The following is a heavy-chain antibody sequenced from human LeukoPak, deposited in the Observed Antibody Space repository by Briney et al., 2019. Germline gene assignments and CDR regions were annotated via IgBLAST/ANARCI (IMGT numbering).Heavy chain of an antibody. CDR3: GRETYYYDRSGYYIGY. CDR2: ISGSGGST. J-gene: IGHJ4*02. D-gene: IGHD3-22*01. Sequence: GGSLRLSCAASGFTFSSYAMSWVRQAPGKGLEWVSGISGSGGSTYYADSVKGRFTISRDNSKNTLYLQMNSLRAEDTAVYYCGRETYYYDRSGYYIGYWGQGTLVTVSS. V-gene: IGHV3-23*01. CDR1: GFTFSSYA.